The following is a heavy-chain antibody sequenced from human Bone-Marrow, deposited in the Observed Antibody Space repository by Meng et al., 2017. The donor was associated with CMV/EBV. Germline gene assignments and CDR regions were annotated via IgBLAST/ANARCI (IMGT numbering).Heavy chain of an antibody. V-gene: IGHV3-30*02. Sequence: GESLKISCAASGFTFSSYGMHWVRQAPGKGLEWVAFIRHDGTNKYYGDSVKCRFTISRDNSKNTVYLQMNSLRPEETAIYYCAKDLLLFGGDNAYVDYWGQGTLVTVSS. CDR3: AKDLLLFGGDNAYVDY. J-gene: IGHJ4*02. D-gene: IGHD3-16*01. CDR2: IRHDGTNK. CDR1: GFTFSSYG.